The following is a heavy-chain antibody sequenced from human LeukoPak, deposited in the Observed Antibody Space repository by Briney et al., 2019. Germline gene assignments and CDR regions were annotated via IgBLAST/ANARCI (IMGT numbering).Heavy chain of an antibody. V-gene: IGHV3-15*01. CDR2: IKSKTDGGTT. CDR1: GFTFSDAW. Sequence: RPGGSLRLSCAASGFTFSDAWMSWVRQAPGKGLEWVGLIKSKTDGGTTDYAAPVKGRFTISRDDSKNTVYLQMSSLKTEDTAVYYCTSGLHLWFWGQGTLVTVSS. J-gene: IGHJ4*02. D-gene: IGHD5-18*01. CDR3: TSGLHLWF.